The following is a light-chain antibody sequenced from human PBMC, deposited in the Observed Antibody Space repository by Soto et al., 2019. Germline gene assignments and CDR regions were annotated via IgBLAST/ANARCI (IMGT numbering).Light chain of an antibody. Sequence: QAVVTQPPSASGTPGQRVTISCSGNSSNIGRNYVNWYQVFPGTAPKLLIYRITQRPSGVPDRVSASKSGTSASLAISGLRPEDEADYYCAAWDASLGGVLFGGGTKLTVL. CDR2: RIT. CDR3: AAWDASLGGVL. J-gene: IGLJ3*02. V-gene: IGLV1-47*01. CDR1: SSNIGRNY.